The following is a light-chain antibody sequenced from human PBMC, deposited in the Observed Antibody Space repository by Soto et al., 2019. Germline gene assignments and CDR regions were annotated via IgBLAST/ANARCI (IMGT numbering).Light chain of an antibody. V-gene: IGLV4-69*01. J-gene: IGLJ3*02. Sequence: QLVLTQSPCASASLGASVKLTCTLSSGHSSYAIAWHQQQPEKGPRYLMKLNSDGSHSKGDGIPDRFSGSSSGAERYLTISSLQSEDEADYYCQTWGTGIPWVFGGGTKVTVL. CDR3: QTWGTGIPWV. CDR1: SGHSSYA. CDR2: LNSDGSH.